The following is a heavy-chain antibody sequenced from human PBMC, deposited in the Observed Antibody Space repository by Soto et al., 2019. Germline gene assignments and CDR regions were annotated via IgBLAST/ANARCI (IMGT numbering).Heavy chain of an antibody. D-gene: IGHD3-10*01. CDR1: GFTFSNYG. J-gene: IGHJ4*02. CDR2: ISDDGTKK. Sequence: TGGSLRLSCAASGFTFSNYGMHWVRQAPGKGPEWVAVISDDGTKKYFADSMKGRFAISRDNSKNTLFLQMNSLRPEDTAIYYCAKEGRLTRGVIFDYWGQGSLVTVSS. CDR3: AKEGRLTRGVIFDY. V-gene: IGHV3-30*18.